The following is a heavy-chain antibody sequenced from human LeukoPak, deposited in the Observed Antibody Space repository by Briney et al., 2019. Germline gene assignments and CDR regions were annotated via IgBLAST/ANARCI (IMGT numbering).Heavy chain of an antibody. D-gene: IGHD3-10*01. CDR2: IWYDGSNK. Sequence: GGSLRLSCAASGFTFSSYGMHWVRQAPGKELEWVAVIWYDGSNKYYADSVKGRFTISRDNSKNTLYLQMNSLRAEDTAVYYCARDKRSGSYYNVDWFDPWGQGTLVTVSS. J-gene: IGHJ5*02. V-gene: IGHV3-33*01. CDR3: ARDKRSGSYYNVDWFDP. CDR1: GFTFSSYG.